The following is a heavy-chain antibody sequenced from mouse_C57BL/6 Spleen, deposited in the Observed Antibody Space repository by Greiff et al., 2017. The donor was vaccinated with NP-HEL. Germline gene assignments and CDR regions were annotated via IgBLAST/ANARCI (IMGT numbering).Heavy chain of an antibody. CDR2: IHPNSGST. Sequence: QVQLQQPGAELVKPGASVKLSCKASGYTFTSYWMHWVKQRPGQGLEWIGMIHPNSGSTNYNEKFKSKATLTVDKSSSTAYMQLSSLTSEDSAVYYCASYGYGSSFWYFDVWGTGTTVTVSS. D-gene: IGHD1-1*01. J-gene: IGHJ1*03. CDR3: ASYGYGSSFWYFDV. CDR1: GYTFTSYW. V-gene: IGHV1-64*01.